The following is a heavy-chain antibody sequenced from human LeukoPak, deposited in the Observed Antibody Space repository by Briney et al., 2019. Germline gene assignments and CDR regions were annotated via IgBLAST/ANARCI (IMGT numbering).Heavy chain of an antibody. Sequence: GGSLRLSCAASGLTFSSYWMHWVRQAPGKGLVWVSRINSDGSTTTYADSVKGRFTISRDNAKNTLYLQMNSLRAEDTAVYYCATGYYYMDVWGKGTTVTVSS. CDR3: ATGYYYMDV. J-gene: IGHJ6*03. V-gene: IGHV3-74*01. CDR1: GLTFSSYW. CDR2: INSDGSTT.